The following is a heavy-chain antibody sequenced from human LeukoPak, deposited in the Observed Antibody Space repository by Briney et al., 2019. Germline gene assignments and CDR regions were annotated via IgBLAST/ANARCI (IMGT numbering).Heavy chain of an antibody. CDR2: IGSSSSYI. CDR1: GFTFSSYS. V-gene: IGHV3-21*01. Sequence: GGSLRLSCAASGFTFSSYSMNWVRQAPGKGLEWVSSIGSSSSYIYYADSVKGRFTISRDNAKNSLYLQMNSLRAEDTAVYYCAREGRSYMDVWGKGTTVTVSS. J-gene: IGHJ6*03. CDR3: AREGRSYMDV.